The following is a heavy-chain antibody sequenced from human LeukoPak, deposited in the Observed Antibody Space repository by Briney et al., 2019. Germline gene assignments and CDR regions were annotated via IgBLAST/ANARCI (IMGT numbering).Heavy chain of an antibody. CDR3: ARVRKYYYDSSGHFWFDP. D-gene: IGHD3-22*01. CDR2: IYYSGST. CDR1: GGSISSHY. V-gene: IGHV4-59*11. J-gene: IGHJ5*02. Sequence: SETLSLTCTVSGGSISSHYWSWIRQPPGKGLEWMGYIYYSGSTNYNPSLKSRVTISVDTSKNQFSLKLSSVTAADTAVYYCARVRKYYYDSSGHFWFDPWGQGTLVTVSS.